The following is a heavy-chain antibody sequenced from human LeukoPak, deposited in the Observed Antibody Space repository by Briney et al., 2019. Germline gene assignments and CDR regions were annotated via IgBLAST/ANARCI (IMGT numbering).Heavy chain of an antibody. CDR3: ANLPEGYCSSTSCPYYFDY. J-gene: IGHJ4*02. D-gene: IGHD2-2*01. Sequence: PGGSLRLSCAASGFTFSSYAMSWVRQAPGKGLEWVSAISGSGGSTYYADSVRGRFTISRDNSKNTLYLQMNSLRAEDTAVYYCANLPEGYCSSTSCPYYFDYWAREPWSPSPQ. CDR1: GFTFSSYA. V-gene: IGHV3-23*01. CDR2: ISGSGGST.